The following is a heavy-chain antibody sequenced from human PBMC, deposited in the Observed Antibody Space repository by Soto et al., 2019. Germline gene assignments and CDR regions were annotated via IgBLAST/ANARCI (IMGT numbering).Heavy chain of an antibody. Sequence: SETLSLTCTVSGGSISSSSYYWGWIRQPPGKGLEWIGSIYYSGSTYYNPSLKSRVTISVDTSKNQFSLKPSSVTAADTAVYYCARHFYYDSSGYYPTPYYYYYGMDVWGQGTTVTVSS. V-gene: IGHV4-39*01. J-gene: IGHJ6*02. D-gene: IGHD3-22*01. CDR1: GGSISSSSYY. CDR3: ARHFYYDSSGYYPTPYYYYYGMDV. CDR2: IYYSGST.